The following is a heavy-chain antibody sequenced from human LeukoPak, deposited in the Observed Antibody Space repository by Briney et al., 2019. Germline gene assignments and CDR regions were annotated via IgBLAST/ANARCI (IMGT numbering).Heavy chain of an antibody. Sequence: SETLSLTCAVYGGSFSGYYWSWIRQPPGKGLEWIGEINHSGSTNYNPSLKSRVTISVDRSKNQFSLKLSSVTAADTAVYYCARGGDGYNSDYWGQGTLVTVSS. CDR2: INHSGST. V-gene: IGHV4-34*01. CDR1: GGSFSGYY. CDR3: ARGGDGYNSDY. J-gene: IGHJ4*02. D-gene: IGHD5-24*01.